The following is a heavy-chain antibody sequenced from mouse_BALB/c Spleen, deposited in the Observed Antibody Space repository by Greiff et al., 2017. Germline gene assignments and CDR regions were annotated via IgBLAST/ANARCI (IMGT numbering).Heavy chain of an antibody. D-gene: IGHD2-4*01. CDR2: IWGYGST. V-gene: IGHV2-3*01. CDR3: APYDYDGEDYYAMDY. J-gene: IGHJ4*01. Sequence: VMLVESGPGLVAPSQSLSITCTVSGFSLTSYGVSWVRQPPGKGLEWLGVIWGYGSTNYHSALISRLSISKDNSKSQVFLKLNRLQTDDTATYYCAPYDYDGEDYYAMDYWGQGTSVTVSS. CDR1: GFSLTSYG.